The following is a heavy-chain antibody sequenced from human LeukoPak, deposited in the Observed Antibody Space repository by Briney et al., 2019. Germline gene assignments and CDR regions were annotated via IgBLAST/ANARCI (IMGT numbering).Heavy chain of an antibody. V-gene: IGHV4-34*01. CDR3: ARDDYRDGYNSA. CDR2: INHSGST. J-gene: IGHJ4*02. CDR1: GGSISSYY. Sequence: ASGTLSLTCTVSGGSISSYYWSWIRQPPGKGLEWIGEINHSGSTNYNPSLKSRVTISVDTSKNQFSLKLSSVTAADTAVYYCARDDYRDGYNSAWGQGTLVTVSS. D-gene: IGHD5-24*01.